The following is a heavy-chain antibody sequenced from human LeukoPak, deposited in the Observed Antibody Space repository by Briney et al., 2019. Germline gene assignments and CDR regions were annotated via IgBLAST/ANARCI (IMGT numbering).Heavy chain of an antibody. J-gene: IGHJ4*02. V-gene: IGHV3-23*01. CDR3: AKDGDSGYDYARPEYFDY. CDR2: ISGSGGST. Sequence: PGGSLRLSCAASGFTFSSYAMSWVRQAPGKGLEWVSAISGSGGSTYYADSVKGRFTISRDNSKNTLYLQMNSRRAEDTAVYYCAKDGDSGYDYARPEYFDYWGQGTLVTVSS. CDR1: GFTFSSYA. D-gene: IGHD5-12*01.